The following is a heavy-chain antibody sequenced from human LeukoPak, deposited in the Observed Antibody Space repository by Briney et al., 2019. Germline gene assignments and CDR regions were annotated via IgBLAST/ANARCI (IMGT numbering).Heavy chain of an antibody. D-gene: IGHD3-10*01. V-gene: IGHV4-4*02. CDR1: GTSISLSNW. CDR3: ARSYFGSGTFNGFDY. CDR2: IYHSGTT. Sequence: TXSLXCAVSGTSISLSNWWTWVRQPPGKGLEWIGEIYHSGTTNYNPSLKSRVTISLDKSRNQFSLNLNSVSAADTAVYYCARSYFGSGTFNGFDYWGQGTLVTVSS. J-gene: IGHJ4*02.